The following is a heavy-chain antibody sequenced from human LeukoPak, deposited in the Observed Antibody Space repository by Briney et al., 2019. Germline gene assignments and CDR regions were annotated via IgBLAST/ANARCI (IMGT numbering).Heavy chain of an antibody. Sequence: PLETLSLTCAVSGYSISSGYYWGWIRQPPGKGLEWIGYIYYSGSTNYNPSLKSRVTISVDTSKNQFSLKLSSVTAADTAVYYCARYTTQYYMDVWGKGTTVTVSS. CDR1: GYSISSGYY. V-gene: IGHV4-61*01. D-gene: IGHD4-11*01. CDR3: ARYTTQYYMDV. CDR2: IYYSGST. J-gene: IGHJ6*03.